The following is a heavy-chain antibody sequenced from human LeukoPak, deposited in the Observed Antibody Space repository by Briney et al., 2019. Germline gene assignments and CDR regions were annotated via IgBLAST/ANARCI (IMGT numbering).Heavy chain of an antibody. Sequence: GGSLRLSCAASGFTVSSNYMSWVRQAPGKGLEWVANMRQDGNENYYVDSVKGRFTISRDNAKSSLYLQMNSLRAEDTAVYYCATHSGWRFDYWGQGTLVTASS. D-gene: IGHD6-19*01. J-gene: IGHJ4*02. CDR1: GFTVSSNY. V-gene: IGHV3-7*01. CDR2: MRQDGNEN. CDR3: ATHSGWRFDY.